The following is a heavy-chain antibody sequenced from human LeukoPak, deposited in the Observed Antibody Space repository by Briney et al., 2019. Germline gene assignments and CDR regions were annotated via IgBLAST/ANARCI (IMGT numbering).Heavy chain of an antibody. Sequence: GGSLRLSCAASGFTFSSYSMNWVRQAPGKGLEWVSSISSGGTYVYYADSVKGRFTISRDNAKNSLSLQMNSLGADDAAVYYCARASSKQLAGYLPDGFDIWGQGTMVTVSS. D-gene: IGHD3-9*01. CDR1: GFTFSSYS. CDR2: ISSGGTYV. V-gene: IGHV3-21*01. J-gene: IGHJ3*02. CDR3: ARASSKQLAGYLPDGFDI.